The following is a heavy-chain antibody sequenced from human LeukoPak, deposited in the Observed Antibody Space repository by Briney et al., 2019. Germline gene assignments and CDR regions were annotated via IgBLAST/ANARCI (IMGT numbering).Heavy chain of an antibody. CDR1: GFRFSNYA. V-gene: IGHV3-23*01. Sequence: GGSLRLSCAASGFRFSNYAVSWVRQAPGKGLEWIAFICGSGGCIHYTAPVKGRFTISRDNSNSILYLQMNSLIAEDTAVYFCAKDPTGYSSKWGQGTLVTVSS. CDR3: AKDPTGYSSK. D-gene: IGHD6-19*01. J-gene: IGHJ1*01. CDR2: ICGSGGCI.